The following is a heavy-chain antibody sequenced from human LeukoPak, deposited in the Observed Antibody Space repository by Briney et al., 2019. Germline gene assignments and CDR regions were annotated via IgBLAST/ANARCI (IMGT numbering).Heavy chain of an antibody. CDR3: AKDLPDYGDYIEGY. V-gene: IGHV3-23*01. J-gene: IGHJ4*02. D-gene: IGHD4-17*01. CDR1: GFTFSSFG. Sequence: SGGSLRLSCAASGFTFSSFGMSWVRQAPGKGLEWVSTISGSGGTTNYADSVKGRFTFSRDNSKKMVYLQMNSLRVEDTAVYYCAKDLPDYGDYIEGYWGQGTLVTVSS. CDR2: ISGSGGTT.